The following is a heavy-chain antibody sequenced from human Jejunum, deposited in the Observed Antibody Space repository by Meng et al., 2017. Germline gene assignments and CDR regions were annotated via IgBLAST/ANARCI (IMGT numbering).Heavy chain of an antibody. CDR3: ARVLALIDS. V-gene: IGHV4-34*01. CDR1: GESSSGYY. J-gene: IGHJ4*02. CDR2: ITYTGVV. D-gene: IGHD3-3*02. Sequence: QVQLHQWGAGMLKPPETLSLTCAVVGESSSGYYWNWLRQSPGKGLEWIGQITYTGVVDYNPSLKSRVTIFVDTPKRQFSLNLTSVTAADTAVYYCARVLALIDSWGQGTLVTVSS.